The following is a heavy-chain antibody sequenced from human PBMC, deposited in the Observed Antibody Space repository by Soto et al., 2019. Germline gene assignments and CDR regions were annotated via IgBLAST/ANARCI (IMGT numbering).Heavy chain of an antibody. CDR1: GGTFSSYA. J-gene: IGHJ6*02. CDR2: IIPIFGTA. Sequence: ASVKVSCKASGGTFSSYAISWVRQAPGQGLEWMGGIIPIFGTANYAQKFQGRVTITADESTSTAYMELSSLRSEDTAVYYCARTLRLGYCSSTSCYTGGYYYYGMDVWGQGTTVTVSS. D-gene: IGHD2-2*02. CDR3: ARTLRLGYCSSTSCYTGGYYYYGMDV. V-gene: IGHV1-69*13.